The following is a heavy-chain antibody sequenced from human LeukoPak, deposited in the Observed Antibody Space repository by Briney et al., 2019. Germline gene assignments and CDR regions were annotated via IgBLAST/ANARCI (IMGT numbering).Heavy chain of an antibody. CDR1: GYTFTGNF. J-gene: IGHJ4*02. V-gene: IGHV1-2*02. CDR2: INPNNGDT. Sequence: EASVKVSCKASGYTFTGNFMHWVRQAPGQGPEWMGWINPNNGDTNYAQKFQGRVTMTRVTSITTAYMELSSLRSDDTAVYYCARTRGTHISMAYLDSWGQGTLVTVSS. CDR3: ARTRGTHISMAYLDS. D-gene: IGHD2/OR15-2a*01.